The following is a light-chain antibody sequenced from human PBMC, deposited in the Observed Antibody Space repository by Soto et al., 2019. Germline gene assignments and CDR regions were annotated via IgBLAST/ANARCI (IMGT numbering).Light chain of an antibody. Sequence: DIQLTQSPSFLSASVGDRVTITCRASQGISTYLAWYQQNPGKAPKLLIYAASTLQSGVPSRFRGSGSGTDFTLTISSLQPEDFATYYCQQLYSSPLTFGGGTKVDIK. CDR1: QGISTY. J-gene: IGKJ4*01. V-gene: IGKV1-9*01. CDR2: AAS. CDR3: QQLYSSPLT.